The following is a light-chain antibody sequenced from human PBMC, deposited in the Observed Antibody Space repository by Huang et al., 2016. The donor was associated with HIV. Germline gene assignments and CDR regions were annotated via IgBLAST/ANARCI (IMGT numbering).Light chain of an antibody. V-gene: IGKV3-11*01. CDR3: QQRYNWPLT. Sequence: EIVLTQSPASLALSPGERATLSCRASQSVRNYLAWYQQKPGQAPRLLIFDASNRATDIPARFSGGGSGTDFTLTISSLEPEDFAVYYCQQRYNWPLTFGGGTKVEIK. CDR1: QSVRNY. J-gene: IGKJ4*01. CDR2: DAS.